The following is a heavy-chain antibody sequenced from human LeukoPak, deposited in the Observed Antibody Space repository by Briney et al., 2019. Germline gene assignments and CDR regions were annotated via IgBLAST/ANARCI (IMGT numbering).Heavy chain of an antibody. CDR2: INHSGST. Sequence: SETLSLTCAVYGGSFSGYYWSWIRQPPGKGLEWIGEINHSGSTNYNPSLKSRVTISVDTSKNQFSLMLSSVTAADTAVYYCARGGMVRGTIDYWGQGTLVTVSS. CDR3: ARGGMVRGTIDY. D-gene: IGHD3-10*01. J-gene: IGHJ4*02. CDR1: GGSFSGYY. V-gene: IGHV4-34*01.